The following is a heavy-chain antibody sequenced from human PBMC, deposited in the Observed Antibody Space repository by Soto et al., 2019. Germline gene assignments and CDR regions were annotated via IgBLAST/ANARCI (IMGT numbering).Heavy chain of an antibody. D-gene: IGHD4-17*01. CDR3: XXGXXYGDGY. J-gene: IGHJ4*02. CDR1: XXXXTSYG. Sequence: QVQLVQSGAEVKKPGASVKVSCXXSXXXXTSYGIXXXXQAXGQGLEWMGWISAYNGNTNYAQKLQGRVTMTTDTSTSTAYMELRSLRSDDXXXYYXXXGXXYGDGYWGQGTLVTVSS. CDR2: ISAYNGNT. V-gene: IGHV1-18*01.